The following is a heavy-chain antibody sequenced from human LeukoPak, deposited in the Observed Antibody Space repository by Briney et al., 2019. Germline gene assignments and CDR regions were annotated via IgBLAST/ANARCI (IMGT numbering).Heavy chain of an antibody. CDR3: ARDYYYYDSSGYPDY. J-gene: IGHJ4*02. Sequence: GSVKVSCKASGYTSTSYGISWVRQAPGQGLEWMGWISAYNGNTNYAQKLQGRVTMTTDTSTSTAYMELRSLRSDDTAVYYCARDYYYYDSSGYPDYWGRGTLVTVSS. CDR2: ISAYNGNT. V-gene: IGHV1-18*01. D-gene: IGHD3-22*01. CDR1: GYTSTSYG.